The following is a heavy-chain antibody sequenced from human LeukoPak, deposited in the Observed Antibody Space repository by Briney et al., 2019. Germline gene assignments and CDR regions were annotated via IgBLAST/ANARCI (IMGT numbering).Heavy chain of an antibody. CDR1: GYTFTGYY. Sequence: ASVKVSCKASGYTFTGYYMHWVRQAPGQGLDWMGWINPNSGGTNYAQKFQGRVTMTRDRSISAAYMELSRLRSDDTAVHHCARVPPAYYYGSSGYLDYWGQGTLVTVSS. D-gene: IGHD3-22*01. CDR3: ARVPPAYYYGSSGYLDY. CDR2: INPNSGGT. J-gene: IGHJ4*02. V-gene: IGHV1-2*02.